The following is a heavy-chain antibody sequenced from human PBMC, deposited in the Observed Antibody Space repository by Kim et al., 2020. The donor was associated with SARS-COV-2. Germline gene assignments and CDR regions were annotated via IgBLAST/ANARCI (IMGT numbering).Heavy chain of an antibody. V-gene: IGHV4-39*07. D-gene: IGHD1-1*01. J-gene: IGHJ6*02. CDR2: IYYSGST. CDR3: AREERGYPLYGMDV. CDR1: GGSISSSSYY. Sequence: SETLSLTCTVSGGSISSSSYYWGWIRQPPGKGLEWIGSIYYSGSTYYNPSLKSRVTISVDTSKNQFSLKLSSVTAADTAVYYCAREERGYPLYGMDVWGQGTTVTVSS.